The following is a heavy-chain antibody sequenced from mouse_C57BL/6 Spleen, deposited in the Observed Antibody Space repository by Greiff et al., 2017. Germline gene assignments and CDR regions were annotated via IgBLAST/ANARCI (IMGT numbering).Heavy chain of an antibody. CDR2: IYPGNSDT. D-gene: IGHD2-5*01. J-gene: IGHJ3*01. Sequence: VQLQQSGTVLARPGASVKMSCKTSGYTFTSYWMHWVKQRPGPGLEWIGAIYPGNSDTSYNQKFKGKAILTAVTSASTAYMELRSLTNEDSAVYYCTRENYSNCVFAYWGQGTLVTVSA. CDR3: TRENYSNCVFAY. V-gene: IGHV1-5*01. CDR1: GYTFTSYW.